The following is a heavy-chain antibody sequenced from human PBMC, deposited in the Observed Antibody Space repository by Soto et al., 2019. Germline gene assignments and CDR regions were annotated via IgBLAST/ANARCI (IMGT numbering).Heavy chain of an antibody. Sequence: QMQLVQSGPEVKKPGTSVKVSCKASGFTFTSSAMQWVRQARGQRLEWIGWIVVGSGNTNYAQKFQKRVPIPKDMATSTAYMELSSLRSEDTAVYYCAADLFGCRYHEGVEVWGQGTTVTDSS. V-gene: IGHV1-58*02. J-gene: IGHJ6*02. D-gene: IGHD2-2*01. CDR1: GFTFTSSA. CDR2: IVVGSGNT. CDR3: AADLFGCRYHEGVEV.